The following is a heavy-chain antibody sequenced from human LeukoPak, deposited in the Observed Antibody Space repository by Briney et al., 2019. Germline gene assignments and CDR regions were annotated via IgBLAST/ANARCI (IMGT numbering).Heavy chain of an antibody. J-gene: IGHJ4*02. D-gene: IGHD3-22*01. V-gene: IGHV4-4*07. CDR3: ARGDDSSGYYYDYFDY. CDR1: GDSVSGFY. CDR2: IYTSGST. Sequence: PSETLSLTCIVSGDSVSGFYWSWIRQSAGKGLEWIGRIYTSGSTNYNPSLKSRVTISVDTSKNQFSLKLSSVTAADTAVYYCARGDDSSGYYYDYFDYWGQGTLVTVSS.